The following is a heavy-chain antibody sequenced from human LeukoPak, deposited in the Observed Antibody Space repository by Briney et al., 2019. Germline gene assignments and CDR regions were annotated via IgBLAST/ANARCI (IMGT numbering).Heavy chain of an antibody. D-gene: IGHD3-22*01. CDR1: GGSSSGYY. CDR3: ASLGTYYYDSSGYYYYYGMDV. CDR2: INHSGST. Sequence: PSETLSLTCAVYGGSSSGYYWSWIRQPPGKGLEWIGEINHSGSTNYNPSLKSRVTISVDTSKNQFSLKLSSVTAADTAVYYCASLGTYYYDSSGYYYYYGMDVWGQGTTVTVSS. J-gene: IGHJ6*02. V-gene: IGHV4-34*01.